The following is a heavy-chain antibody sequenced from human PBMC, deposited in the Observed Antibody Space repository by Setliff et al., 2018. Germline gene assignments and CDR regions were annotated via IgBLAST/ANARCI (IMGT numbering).Heavy chain of an antibody. V-gene: IGHV1-3*04. CDR1: GYTFTNYA. CDR2: INTGNANT. Sequence: ASVKVSCKASGYTFTNYAIHWVRQAPGQRPEWMGWINTGNANTKYSQKFQGRVTITRDASASTAYMELSSLRSEDTAVYYCARGGLNEGWGSYRFEGYYYYGMDVWGQGTTVTVSS. J-gene: IGHJ6*02. CDR3: ARGGLNEGWGSYRFEGYYYYGMDV. D-gene: IGHD3-16*02.